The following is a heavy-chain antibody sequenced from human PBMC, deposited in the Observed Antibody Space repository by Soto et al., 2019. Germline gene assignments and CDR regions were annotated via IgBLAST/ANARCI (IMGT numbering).Heavy chain of an antibody. D-gene: IGHD3-3*01. Sequence: SETLSLTCTVSGGSVFSTYYWAWIRQPPGKGLEWIGSILYSGNTYHNPSLKSRVTMSVDTSKNQFSLNLSLVTAADTAVYYCARHPYDFWSGHIVLWAQGTLVTVSS. CDR2: ILYSGNT. J-gene: IGHJ4*02. CDR3: ARHPYDFWSGHIVL. V-gene: IGHV4-39*01. CDR1: GGSVFSTYY.